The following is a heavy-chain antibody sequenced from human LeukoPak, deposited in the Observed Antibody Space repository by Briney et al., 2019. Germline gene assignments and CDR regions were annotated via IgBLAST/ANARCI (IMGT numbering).Heavy chain of an antibody. CDR1: GFSFSSYW. CDR3: TRVSSTNDY. CDR2: VNNDGSST. J-gene: IGHJ4*02. V-gene: IGHV3-74*01. D-gene: IGHD6-19*01. Sequence: GGSLRLSCAASGFSFSSYWMQWVRQAPGKRPVWVSRVNNDGSSTNYPDSVKGRFTISRDNAKNTLYLQMNSLRVEDTGIYYCTRVSSTNDYWGQGTLVTVSS.